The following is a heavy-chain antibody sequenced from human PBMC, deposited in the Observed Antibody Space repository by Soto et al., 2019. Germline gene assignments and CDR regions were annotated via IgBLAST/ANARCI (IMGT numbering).Heavy chain of an antibody. CDR2: ISGSGVST. J-gene: IGHJ3*01. V-gene: IGHV3-23*01. D-gene: IGHD1-1*01. Sequence: GGSLRLSCAASGFTFSSYSMSWVRQAPGKGLEWVSAISGSGVSTYYADSVKGRFTISRDNSKNTLYLQMSSLRAEDTAVYYCARNQDMPDDVFDVCGRGTVVTVSS. CDR3: ARNQDMPDDVFDV. CDR1: GFTFSSYS.